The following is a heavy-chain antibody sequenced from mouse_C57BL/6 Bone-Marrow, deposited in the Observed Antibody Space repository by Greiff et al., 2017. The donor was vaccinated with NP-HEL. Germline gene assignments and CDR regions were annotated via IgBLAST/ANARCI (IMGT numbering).Heavy chain of an antibody. CDR1: GYTFTDYE. CDR2: IDPETGGS. CDR3: TRWLPWYFDV. V-gene: IGHV1-15*01. D-gene: IGHD2-2*01. J-gene: IGHJ1*03. Sequence: QVQLQQSGAELVRPGASVTLSCKASGYTFTDYEMHWVKQTPGQGLEWIGVIDPETGGSASNQKFKGKAILTADKSSSTAYMELRSLTSEDSAVYYCTRWLPWYFDVWGTGTTVTVSS.